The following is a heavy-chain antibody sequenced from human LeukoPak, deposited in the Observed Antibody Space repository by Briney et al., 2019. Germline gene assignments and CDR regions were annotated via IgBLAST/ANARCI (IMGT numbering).Heavy chain of an antibody. CDR1: GFTFSDYY. Sequence: GGSLRLSCAASGFTFSDYYMSWIRQAPGKGLEWVSYISSSSRYTNYADSVKGRFTISRDNAKNSLYLQMNSLRAEDTAVYYCARGGYGDSPYWYFDLWGRGTLVTVSS. V-gene: IGHV3-11*06. CDR3: ARGGYGDSPYWYFDL. CDR2: ISSSSRYT. J-gene: IGHJ2*01. D-gene: IGHD4-17*01.